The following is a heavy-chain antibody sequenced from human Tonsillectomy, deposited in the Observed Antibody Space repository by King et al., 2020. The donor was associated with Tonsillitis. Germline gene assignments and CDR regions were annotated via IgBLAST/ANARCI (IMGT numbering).Heavy chain of an antibody. V-gene: IGHV7-4-1*02. CDR3: ARRYGSGSYYVFYFDY. CDR2: INTNTGNP. J-gene: IGHJ4*02. CDR1: GYRFTSYT. Sequence: VQLVESGSELKKPGASVKVSCKASGYRFTSYTMNWVRQAPGQGLEWMGWINTNTGNPTYAQGFTGRFVFSLDTSVNTAYLQISSLKAEDPAVYYCARRYGSGSYYVFYFDYWGQGTLVTVSS. D-gene: IGHD3-10*01.